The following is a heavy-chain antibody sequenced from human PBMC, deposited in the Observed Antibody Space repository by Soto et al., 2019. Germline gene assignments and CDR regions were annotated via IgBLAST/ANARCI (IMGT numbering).Heavy chain of an antibody. Sequence: SETLSLACTVPGGSISGGVYYLSWISQHPGKGLEWIGYIYYSGSTYYNPSLKSRVNISVDTSNNQVSLKLSSVTAAATAVYYCARVTYGDPPYYSYGMDVWGQGTKVTVSS. D-gene: IGHD4-17*01. J-gene: IGHJ6*02. CDR2: IYYSGST. CDR1: GGSISGGVYY. CDR3: ARVTYGDPPYYSYGMDV. V-gene: IGHV4-31*03.